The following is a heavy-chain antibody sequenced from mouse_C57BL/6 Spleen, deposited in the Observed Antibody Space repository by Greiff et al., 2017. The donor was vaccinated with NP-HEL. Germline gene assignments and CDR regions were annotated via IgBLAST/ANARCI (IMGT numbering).Heavy chain of an antibody. Sequence: EVQGVESGGGLVKPGGSLKLSCAASGFTFSDYGMHWVRQAPEKGLEWVAYISSGSSTIYYADTVKGRFTISRDNAKNTLFLQMTSLRSEDTAMYYCARRGLYYYGSSYDAMDYWGQGTSVTVSS. CDR1: GFTFSDYG. CDR3: ARRGLYYYGSSYDAMDY. D-gene: IGHD1-1*01. J-gene: IGHJ4*01. CDR2: ISSGSSTI. V-gene: IGHV5-17*01.